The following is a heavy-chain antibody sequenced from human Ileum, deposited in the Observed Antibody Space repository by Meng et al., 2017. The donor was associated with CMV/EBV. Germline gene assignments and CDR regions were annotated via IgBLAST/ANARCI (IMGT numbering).Heavy chain of an antibody. V-gene: IGHV1-2*02. D-gene: IGHD2/OR15-2a*01. J-gene: IGHJ5*02. CDR3: AKENWVYDL. CDR2: INPKDGYT. CDR1: GYTCNDRY. Sequence: QVQRIRSGDEVKKPCASVKVSCKASGYTCNDRYILWVRQAPGQGPECLGWINPKDGYTDYTESFQGRVTLTRDTSISTAYRELHKLESDDTAIYYCAKENWVYDLWGQGTLVTVSS.